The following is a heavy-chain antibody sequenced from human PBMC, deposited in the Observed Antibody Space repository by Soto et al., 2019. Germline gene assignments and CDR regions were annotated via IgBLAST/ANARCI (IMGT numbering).Heavy chain of an antibody. CDR2: ISYDGSNK. D-gene: IGHD3-3*01. J-gene: IGHJ6*03. CDR3: AKGPYDFWGGGYYYYYMDV. V-gene: IGHV3-30*18. CDR1: GFTFISYG. Sequence: GGSLRLSCAASGFTFISYGMHWVRQAPGKGLEWVAVISYDGSNKYYADSVKGRFTISRDNSKNTLYLQMNSLRAEDTAVYYCAKGPYDFWGGGYYYYYMDVWGKGTTVTVSS.